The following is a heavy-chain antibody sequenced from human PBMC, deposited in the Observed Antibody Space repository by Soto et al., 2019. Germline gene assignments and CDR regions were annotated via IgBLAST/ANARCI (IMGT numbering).Heavy chain of an antibody. Sequence: GGSLRLSCVDSGFIFSTHSMNWVRQAPGKGLEWVSYISSSSSTIYYADSVRGRFAISRDDAKNSLYLQMNSLRDEDTAVYYCARGYCSGGSCYSASDYWGQGTLVTVSS. J-gene: IGHJ4*02. V-gene: IGHV3-48*02. D-gene: IGHD2-15*01. CDR2: ISSSSSTI. CDR1: GFIFSTHS. CDR3: ARGYCSGGSCYSASDY.